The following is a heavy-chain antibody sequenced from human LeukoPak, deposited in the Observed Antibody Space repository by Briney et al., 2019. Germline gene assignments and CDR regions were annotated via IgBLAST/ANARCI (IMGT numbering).Heavy chain of an antibody. D-gene: IGHD3-22*01. CDR2: IRNKFYGGTT. CDR3: SYDSSGYYRIPDY. J-gene: IGHJ4*02. CDR1: GFTFGDYA. V-gene: IGHV3-49*03. Sequence: SLRLSCTGSGFTFGDYAMSWFRQAPGKGLEWVSFIRNKFYGGTTEYAASVKGRFTISRDDSKNIAHLQMNSLKTEDTGVYYCSYDSSGYYRIPDYWGQGTLVTVSS.